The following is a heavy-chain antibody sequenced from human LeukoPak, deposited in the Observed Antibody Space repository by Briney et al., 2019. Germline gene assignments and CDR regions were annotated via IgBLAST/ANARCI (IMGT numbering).Heavy chain of an antibody. V-gene: IGHV4-30-4*01. CDR3: ARGRFGVVITDAFDI. CDR1: GGSISSGDYY. CDR2: IYYSGST. Sequence: SQTLSLTCTVSGGSISSGDYYWSWIRQPPGKGLEWIGYIYYSGSTYYSPSLKSRVTISVDTSKNQFSLKLSSVTAADTAVYYCARGRFGVVITDAFDIWGQGTMVTVSS. J-gene: IGHJ3*02. D-gene: IGHD3-3*01.